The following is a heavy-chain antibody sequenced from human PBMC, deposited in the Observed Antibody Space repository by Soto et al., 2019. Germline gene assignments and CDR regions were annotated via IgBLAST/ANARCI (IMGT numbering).Heavy chain of an antibody. D-gene: IGHD3-9*01. V-gene: IGHV3-48*02. CDR3: ARSVRYSSYYYAMDV. J-gene: IGHJ6*02. Sequence: EVQLVESGGGLVQPGGSLRLSCAASGFTFSTYSMNWVRQAPGKGLEWVSYISSGSSPIFYADSVKGRFTISRDNARNSLYLQMNSLRDDDTAVYYCARSVRYSSYYYAMDVWGQGTTVTVSS. CDR2: ISSGSSPI. CDR1: GFTFSTYS.